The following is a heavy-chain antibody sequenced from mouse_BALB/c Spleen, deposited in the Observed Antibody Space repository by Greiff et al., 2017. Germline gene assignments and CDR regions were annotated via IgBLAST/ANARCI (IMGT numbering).Heavy chain of an antibody. V-gene: IGHV3-2*02. CDR1: GYSITSDYA. CDR3: ARYVYGNYAYYYAMDY. Sequence: EVKLQESGPGLVKPSQSLSLTCTVTGYSITSDYAWNWIRQFPGNKLEWMGYISYSGSTSYNPSLKSRISITRDTSKNQFFLQLNSVTTEDTATYYCARYVYGNYAYYYAMDYWGQGTSVTVSS. CDR2: ISYSGST. D-gene: IGHD2-1*01. J-gene: IGHJ4*01.